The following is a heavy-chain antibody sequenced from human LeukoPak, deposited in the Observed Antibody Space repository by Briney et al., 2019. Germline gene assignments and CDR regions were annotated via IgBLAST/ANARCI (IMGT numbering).Heavy chain of an antibody. Sequence: SETLSLTCAVSGGSISSGGYSWSWIRQPPGKGLEWIGYIYYSGSTYYNPSLKSRVTISVDTSKNQLSLKLSSVTAADTAVYYCARESNYYGSGTGWFDPWGQGTLVTVSS. CDR3: ARESNYYGSGTGWFDP. CDR1: GGSISSGGYS. V-gene: IGHV4-30-4*07. D-gene: IGHD3-10*01. J-gene: IGHJ5*02. CDR2: IYYSGST.